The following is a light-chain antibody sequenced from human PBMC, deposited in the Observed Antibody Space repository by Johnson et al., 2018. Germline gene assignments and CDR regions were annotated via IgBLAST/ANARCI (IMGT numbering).Light chain of an antibody. Sequence: QSVLTQPPSVSAAPGQKVTISCSGSSSNIGNNYVSWYQQLPGTAPKLLIYENNKRPSGIPDRFSGSKSGTSATLGITGLQTGDEADYYCGTWDSSLSAGNVVGTGTKLTAL. CDR3: GTWDSSLSAGNV. CDR2: ENN. V-gene: IGLV1-51*02. CDR1: SSNIGNNY. J-gene: IGLJ1*01.